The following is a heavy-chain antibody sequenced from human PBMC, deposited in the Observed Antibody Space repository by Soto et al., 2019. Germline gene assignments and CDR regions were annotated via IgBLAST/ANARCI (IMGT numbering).Heavy chain of an antibody. J-gene: IGHJ6*03. V-gene: IGHV1-3*01. Sequence: ASVKVSCKASGYTFTSYAMHWVRQAPGQRLEWMGWINAGNGNTNYSQNFQGRVTITRDTSASTAYMELGSLRSEDTAVFYCARTGRSSSSGRYYYYMDVWGKGTTVTVSS. D-gene: IGHD6-6*01. CDR1: GYTFTSYA. CDR2: INAGNGNT. CDR3: ARTGRSSSSGRYYYYMDV.